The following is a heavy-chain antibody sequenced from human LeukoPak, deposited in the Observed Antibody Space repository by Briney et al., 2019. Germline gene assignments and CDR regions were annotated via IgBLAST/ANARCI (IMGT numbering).Heavy chain of an antibody. J-gene: IGHJ4*02. D-gene: IGHD3-10*01. CDR1: GFTFSSYS. V-gene: IGHV3-21*04. CDR3: ARDSNYYGSGSYYN. Sequence: PGGSLRLSCAASGFTFSSYSMNWVRQAPGKGLEWVSSISSSSSYIYYADSVKGRFTISRDNSKNTLYLQMNSLRAEDTAVYYCARDSNYYGSGSYYNWGQGTLVTVSS. CDR2: ISSSSSYI.